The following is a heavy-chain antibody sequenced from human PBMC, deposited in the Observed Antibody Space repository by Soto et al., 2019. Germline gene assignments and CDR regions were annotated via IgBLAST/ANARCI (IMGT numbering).Heavy chain of an antibody. Sequence: XAVTVSNKPSGYPFTTSAIQWVRQAPGQRLEWMGWINAGNGNTKYSQKFQYRVTITRDTSASSAYMALRSLRSEDTAVYYCAREHASLSLYAYDIWGQRTMVTVSS. J-gene: IGHJ3*02. CDR3: AREHASLSLYAYDI. CDR2: INAGNGNT. V-gene: IGHV1-3*01. CDR1: GYPFTTSA.